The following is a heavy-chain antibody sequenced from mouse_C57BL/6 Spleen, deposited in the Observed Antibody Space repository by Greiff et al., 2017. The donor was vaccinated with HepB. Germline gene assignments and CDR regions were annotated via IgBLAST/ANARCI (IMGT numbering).Heavy chain of an antibody. Sequence: VQLQQPGAELVKPGASVKLSCKASGYTFTSYWMQWVKQRPGQGLEWIGEIDPSDSYTNYNQKFKGKATLTVDTSSSTAYMQLSSLTSEDSAVYYCARRGVYNPHYYAMDYWGQGTSVTVSS. CDR2: IDPSDSYT. D-gene: IGHD6-1*01. CDR3: ARRGVYNPHYYAMDY. V-gene: IGHV1-50*01. J-gene: IGHJ4*01. CDR1: GYTFTSYW.